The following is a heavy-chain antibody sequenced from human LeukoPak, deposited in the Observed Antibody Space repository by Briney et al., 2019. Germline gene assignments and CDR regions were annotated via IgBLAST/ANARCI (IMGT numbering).Heavy chain of an antibody. CDR2: IYTSGST. CDR1: GGSISSGSYY. Sequence: SETLSLTCTVSGGSISSGSYYWSWIRQPAGKGLEWIGRIYTSGSTNYNPSLKSRVTISVDTSKNQFSLKLSSVTAADTAVYYCAREGSGSYRSPAIDIWGQGTMVTVSS. V-gene: IGHV4-61*02. D-gene: IGHD3-10*01. J-gene: IGHJ3*02. CDR3: AREGSGSYRSPAIDI.